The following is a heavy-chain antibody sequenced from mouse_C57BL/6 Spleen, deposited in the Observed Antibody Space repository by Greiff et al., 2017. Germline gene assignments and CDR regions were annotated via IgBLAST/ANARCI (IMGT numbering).Heavy chain of an antibody. J-gene: IGHJ1*03. Sequence: VQLQQPGAELVRPGSSVKLSCKASGYTFTSYWMHWVKQRPIQGLDWIGNIDPSDSETHYNQKFKDKATLTVDKSSSTAYMQLSSLTSEDSAVYYCAREDYYGSSWYFDVWGTGTTVTVSS. D-gene: IGHD1-1*01. V-gene: IGHV1-52*01. CDR2: IDPSDSET. CDR3: AREDYYGSSWYFDV. CDR1: GYTFTSYW.